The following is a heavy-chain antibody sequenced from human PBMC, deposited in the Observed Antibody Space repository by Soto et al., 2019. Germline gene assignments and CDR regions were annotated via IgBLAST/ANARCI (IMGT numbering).Heavy chain of an antibody. CDR2: ISAYNGNT. D-gene: IGHD5-18*01. J-gene: IGHJ6*04. Sequence: ASVKVSCKASGYTFTSYDNSWVLQSPRQGLEWMIWISAYNGNTNYTQSLKGRVTMTTDTSTSTASMELRTLRSADTAVYYCACVGMVTDTDYSSGMNLGGRGTTVTVSP. V-gene: IGHV1-18*01. CDR1: GYTFTSYD. CDR3: ACVGMVTDTDYSSGMNL.